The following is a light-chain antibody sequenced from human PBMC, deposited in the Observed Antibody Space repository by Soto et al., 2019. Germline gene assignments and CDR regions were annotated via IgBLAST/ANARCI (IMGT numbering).Light chain of an antibody. Sequence: DIVMTQSPATLPVSPGERATLSCRASQSVASNLAWYQQRPGQPPRLLIYGASTRATGVAARFSGSGSGTEFTLTISSLQSEDFAVYYCQQYNNWPPLTFGGG. J-gene: IGKJ4*01. CDR1: QSVASN. CDR2: GAS. V-gene: IGKV3-15*01. CDR3: QQYNNWPPLT.